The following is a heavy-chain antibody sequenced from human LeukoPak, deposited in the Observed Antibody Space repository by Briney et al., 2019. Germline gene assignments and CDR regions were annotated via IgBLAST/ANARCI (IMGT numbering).Heavy chain of an antibody. D-gene: IGHD4-23*01. CDR2: IWYDGSNK. V-gene: IGHV3-33*06. CDR3: AKGTVVTPFDY. J-gene: IGHJ4*02. Sequence: GGSLRLSCAASGFTFSSYWMHWVRQAPGKGLEWVAVIWYDGSNKYYADSVKGRFTISRDNSKNTLYLQMNSLRAEDTAVYYCAKGTVVTPFDYWGQGTLVTVSS. CDR1: GFTFSSYW.